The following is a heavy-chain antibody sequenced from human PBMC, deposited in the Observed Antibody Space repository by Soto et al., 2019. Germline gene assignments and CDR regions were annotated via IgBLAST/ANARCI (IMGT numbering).Heavy chain of an antibody. CDR3: TKANRYCSGANCFTFDY. V-gene: IGHV3-23*01. Sequence: EVQLLESGGGLLQPGGSLRLSCTASGFTFSNYAMSWVRQAPGKGLEWVSTFSSGGGGTYYADSVKGRFTNSRDNSKNTLSLQMNSLRAEDTAVYYCTKANRYCSGANCFTFDYWGLGTLVTVSS. CDR2: FSSGGGGT. CDR1: GFTFSNYA. D-gene: IGHD2-15*01. J-gene: IGHJ4*02.